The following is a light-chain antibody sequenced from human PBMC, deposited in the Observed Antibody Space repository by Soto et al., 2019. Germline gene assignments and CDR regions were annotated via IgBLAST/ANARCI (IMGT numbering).Light chain of an antibody. J-gene: IGKJ1*01. Sequence: AIRMTQSPSSFSASTGDRVTITCRASQGISSYLAWYQQKPGKAPKLLIYAASTLQSGVPSRFSGSGSGTDFTLTISCLQSEDFATYYCQQYYSYPWTFVQGTKVEIK. CDR3: QQYYSYPWT. CDR2: AAS. V-gene: IGKV1-8*01. CDR1: QGISSY.